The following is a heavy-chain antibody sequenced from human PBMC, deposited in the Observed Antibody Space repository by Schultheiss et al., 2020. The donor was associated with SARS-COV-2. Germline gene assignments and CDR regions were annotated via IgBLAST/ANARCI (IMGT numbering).Heavy chain of an antibody. D-gene: IGHD6-19*01. J-gene: IGHJ4*02. CDR2: ISGSGGST. CDR1: GFTFSSYA. V-gene: IGHV3-23*01. CDR3: AKYPRSGWYAGHFDY. Sequence: GESLKISCAASGFTFSSYAMSWVRQAPGKGLEWVSAISGSGGSTYYADSVKGRFTISRDNSKNTLYLQMNSLRAEDTAVYYCAKYPRSGWYAGHFDYWGQGTLVTVSS.